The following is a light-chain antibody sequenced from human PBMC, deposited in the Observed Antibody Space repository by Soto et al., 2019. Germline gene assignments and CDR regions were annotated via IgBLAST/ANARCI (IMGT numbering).Light chain of an antibody. V-gene: IGKV1-9*01. J-gene: IGKJ3*01. CDR3: QQLNSYPT. CDR2: AAS. Sequence: DVQLTQSPSFLSASVGDRVTITCRASQGISSYLAWYQQKPGKAPNLLIYAASTLQSGVPSRFSGSGSGAEFTLTISSLQPEDFATYYCQQLNSYPTFGPGTKVAI. CDR1: QGISSY.